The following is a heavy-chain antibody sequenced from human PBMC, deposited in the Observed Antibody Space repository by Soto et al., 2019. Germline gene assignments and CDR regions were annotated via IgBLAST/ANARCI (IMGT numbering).Heavy chain of an antibody. V-gene: IGHV1-18*04. D-gene: IGHD3-10*01. CDR2: ISAYNGNT. J-gene: IGHJ3*02. CDR1: GYTFTSYG. Sequence: QVQLVQSGAEVKKPGASVKVSCKASGYTFTSYGISWVRQAPGQGLEWMGWISAYNGNTNYAQKLQGRVTMTTDTSTSTAYMELRSLRSDDTAVYYCGITMVRGVISGAFDIWDQGTMVTVSS. CDR3: GITMVRGVISGAFDI.